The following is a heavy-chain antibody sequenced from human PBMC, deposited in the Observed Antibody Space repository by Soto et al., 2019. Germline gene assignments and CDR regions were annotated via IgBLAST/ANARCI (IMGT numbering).Heavy chain of an antibody. CDR2: IYYSGST. CDR1: GGSISSYY. CDR3: ARRYGSSFEY. D-gene: IGHD3-16*01. Sequence: SETLSLTCTVSGGSISSYYWSWIRQPPGKGLEWIGYIYYSGSTNYNPSLKSRVTISVNTSKNQFSLKLSSVTAADTAVYYCARRYGSSFEYWGQGTPVTVSS. V-gene: IGHV4-59*08. J-gene: IGHJ4*02.